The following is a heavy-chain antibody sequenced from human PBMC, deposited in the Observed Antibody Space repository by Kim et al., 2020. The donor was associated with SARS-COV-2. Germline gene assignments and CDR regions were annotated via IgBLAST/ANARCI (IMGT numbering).Heavy chain of an antibody. CDR2: INPNSGGT. Sequence: ASVKVSCKASGYTFTGYYMHWVRQAPGQGLEWMGRINPNSGGTNYAQKFQGRVTMTRDTSISTAYMELSRLRSDDTAVYYCANKVGATAVAFDIWGQGTMVTVSS. V-gene: IGHV1-2*06. J-gene: IGHJ3*02. CDR1: GYTFTGYY. D-gene: IGHD1-26*01. CDR3: ANKVGATAVAFDI.